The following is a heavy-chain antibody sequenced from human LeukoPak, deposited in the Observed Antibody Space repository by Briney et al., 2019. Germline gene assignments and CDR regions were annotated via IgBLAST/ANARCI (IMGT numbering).Heavy chain of an antibody. V-gene: IGHV3-21*01. CDR1: GFTFSSYS. Sequence: GGSLRLSCAASGFTFSSYSMNWVRQAPGKGLEWVSSISSSSSYIYYADSVKGRFTISRDIAKNSLYLQMNSLRAEDTAVYYCARGDYGDYEYWYFDLWGRGTLVTVSS. CDR2: ISSSSSYI. CDR3: ARGDYGDYEYWYFDL. J-gene: IGHJ2*01. D-gene: IGHD4-17*01.